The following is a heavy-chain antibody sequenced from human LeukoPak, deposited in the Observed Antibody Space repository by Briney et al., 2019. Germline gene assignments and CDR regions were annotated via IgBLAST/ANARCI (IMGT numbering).Heavy chain of an antibody. J-gene: IGHJ3*02. CDR2: ISSSSSYI. D-gene: IGHD3-22*01. V-gene: IGHV3-21*04. CDR1: GFTFSSYS. Sequence: GGSLRLSCAASGFTFSSYSMNWVRQAPGKGLEWVSSISSSSSYIYYADSVKGRFTISRDNAKNSLYLQMNSLRAEDTALYYCARDTLSDYYDSSGYYYAAFDIWGQGTMVTVSS. CDR3: ARDTLSDYYDSSGYYYAAFDI.